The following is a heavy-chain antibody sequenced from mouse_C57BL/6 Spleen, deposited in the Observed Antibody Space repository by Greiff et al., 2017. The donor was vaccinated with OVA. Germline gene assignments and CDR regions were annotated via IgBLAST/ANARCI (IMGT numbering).Heavy chain of an antibody. CDR3: AVEYYYAMDY. Sequence: VQLKQSGPELVKPGASVKISCKASGYSFTDYNMNWVKQSHGKSLEWIGVITPNYGTTSYNQKFKGKATLTVDQSSSTAYMQLHSLTSEDSAVYYCAVEYYYAMDYWGQGTSVTVSS. CDR1: GYSFTDYN. V-gene: IGHV1-39*01. J-gene: IGHJ4*01. CDR2: ITPNYGTT.